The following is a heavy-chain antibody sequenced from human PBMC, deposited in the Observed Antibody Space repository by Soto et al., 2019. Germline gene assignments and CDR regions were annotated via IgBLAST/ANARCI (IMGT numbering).Heavy chain of an antibody. CDR1: GGSISSYY. D-gene: IGHD4-17*01. CDR3: ARHGNTVTTGYYYGMDV. CDR2: IYYSGST. V-gene: IGHV4-59*08. Sequence: PSETLSLTCTVSGGSISSYYWSWIRQPPGKGLEWIGYIYYSGSTNYNPSLKSRVTISVDTSKNQFSLKLSAVTATDTAVYYCARHGNTVTTGYYYGMDVWVQGITLYVS. J-gene: IGHJ6*02.